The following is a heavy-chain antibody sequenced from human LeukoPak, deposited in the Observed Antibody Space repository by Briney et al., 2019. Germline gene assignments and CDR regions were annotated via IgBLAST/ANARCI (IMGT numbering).Heavy chain of an antibody. Sequence: TSETLSLTCAVSGGSFRGFYWSWIRQPPGKGLEWIGDINHSGSSNYNPSLKSRVTISVDTSKNQFSLKLSSVTAADTAVYYCARDPNYGDYHSDETSSKKSLNYFDYWGQGTLVTVSS. D-gene: IGHD4-17*01. V-gene: IGHV4-34*01. CDR2: INHSGSS. J-gene: IGHJ4*02. CDR3: ARDPNYGDYHSDETSSKKSLNYFDY. CDR1: GGSFRGFY.